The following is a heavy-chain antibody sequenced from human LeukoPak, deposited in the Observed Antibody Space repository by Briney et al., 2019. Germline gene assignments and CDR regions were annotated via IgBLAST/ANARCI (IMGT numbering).Heavy chain of an antibody. Sequence: ASVKVSCKVSGYTFTDYYMHWVHHAPGKGRECVGVVYPEDGEKIYAEKFQGRVTINAHTSTDTAYMELSSLRSEDTAVYYCATDQVAVAGKVWGQGTLVTVPS. CDR3: ATDQVAVAGKV. J-gene: IGHJ4*02. CDR1: GYTFTDYY. CDR2: VYPEDGEK. V-gene: IGHV1-69-2*01. D-gene: IGHD6-19*01.